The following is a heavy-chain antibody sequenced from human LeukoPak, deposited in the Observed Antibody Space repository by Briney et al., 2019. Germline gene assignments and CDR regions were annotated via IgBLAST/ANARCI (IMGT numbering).Heavy chain of an antibody. CDR1: GGSISSSLYH. CDR3: ARQEIGLRSFDP. CDR2: IYYTWTT. D-gene: IGHD3/OR15-3a*01. Sequence: SETLSLTCTVSGGSISSSLYHWGWIRQSPGKNLEWLGSIYYTWTTHYNPSLKSRVTISVDTSKNQFSLNLSSVTAADTAVYYCARQEIGLRSFDPWGQGTLVTVSS. V-gene: IGHV4-39*01. J-gene: IGHJ5*02.